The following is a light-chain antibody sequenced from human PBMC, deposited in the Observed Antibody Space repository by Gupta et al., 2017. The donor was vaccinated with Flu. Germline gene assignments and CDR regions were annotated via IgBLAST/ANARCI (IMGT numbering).Light chain of an antibody. Sequence: GNKYVSWYQQKPGQSPVVVIYQDAKRPSDIPERFSGSNSGNTATLTISGTQAMDEADYYCQAWVNTTLLIFGGGTKLTVL. J-gene: IGLJ2*01. CDR1: GNKY. V-gene: IGLV3-1*01. CDR2: QDA. CDR3: QAWVNTTLLI.